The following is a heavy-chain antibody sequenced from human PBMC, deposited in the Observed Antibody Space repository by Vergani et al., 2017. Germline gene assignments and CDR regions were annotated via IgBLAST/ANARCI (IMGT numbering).Heavy chain of an antibody. CDR2: IYTSGST. CDR3: ARGEVYYYYMDV. V-gene: IGHV4-61*02. Sequence: QVQLQESGPGLVKPSQTLSLTCTVSGGSISSGSYYWSWIRQPAGKGLEWIGRIYTSGSTNYNPSLKSRVTISVDTSKNQFSLKLSSVTAADTAVYYCARGEVYYYYMDVWGKGP. CDR1: GGSISSGSYY. J-gene: IGHJ6*03.